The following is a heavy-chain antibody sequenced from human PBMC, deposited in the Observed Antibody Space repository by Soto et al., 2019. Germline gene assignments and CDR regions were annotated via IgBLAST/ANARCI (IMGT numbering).Heavy chain of an antibody. CDR3: ARAPVVSKGYCDY. J-gene: IGHJ4*02. CDR2: IWYDGSNK. CDR1: GFTFSSYG. Sequence: QVQLVESGGGVVQPGRSLRLSCAASGFTFSSYGMHWVRQAPGKGLEWVAVIWYDGSNKYYADSVKGRFTISRDNSKNTLYLQMNSLRAEDTAVYYFARAPVVSKGYCDYWVQGTLVTVSS. V-gene: IGHV3-33*01.